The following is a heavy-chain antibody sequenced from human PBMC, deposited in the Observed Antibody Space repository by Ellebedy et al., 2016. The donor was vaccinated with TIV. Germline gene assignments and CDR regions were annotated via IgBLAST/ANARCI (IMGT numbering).Heavy chain of an antibody. D-gene: IGHD3-3*01. J-gene: IGHJ4*02. V-gene: IGHV3-53*01. CDR2: IYSGGST. CDR3: ARKADFNFDY. Sequence: GGSLRLXXAASGFTVSSNYMSWVRQAPGKGLEWVSVIYSGGSTYYADSVKGRFTISRDNSKNTLYLQMNSLRAEDTAVYYCARKADFNFDYWGQGTLVTVSS. CDR1: GFTVSSNY.